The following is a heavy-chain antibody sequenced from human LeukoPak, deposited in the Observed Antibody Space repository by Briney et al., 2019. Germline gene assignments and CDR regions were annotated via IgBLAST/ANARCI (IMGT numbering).Heavy chain of an antibody. Sequence: SETLSLTCTVSGGSIGSYYWSWVRQPPGKGLEWIGYIYYSGNTNYNPSLKSRVTISVDNSKNQVSLKLRSVTAADTAVFYCARVVSQWPSWFDPWGQGTLVTVSS. D-gene: IGHD6-19*01. CDR2: IYYSGNT. CDR1: GGSIGSYY. J-gene: IGHJ5*02. V-gene: IGHV4-59*01. CDR3: ARVVSQWPSWFDP.